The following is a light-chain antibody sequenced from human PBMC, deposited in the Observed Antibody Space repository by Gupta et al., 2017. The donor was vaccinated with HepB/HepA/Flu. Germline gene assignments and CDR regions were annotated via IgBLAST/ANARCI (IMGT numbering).Light chain of an antibody. Sequence: DVVMTQSPPSLPVTLGQPASISCRSTQSLVHSDGNTYLNWFLQRPGQSPRGLIYQGSNRDSGVPDRFSGSGSGSEFTLKISRVEAEDVGVYYCGQVKQYPWTFGQGTKVEVK. CDR2: QGS. CDR1: QSLVHSDGNTY. V-gene: IGKV2-30*02. J-gene: IGKJ1*01. CDR3: GQVKQYPWT.